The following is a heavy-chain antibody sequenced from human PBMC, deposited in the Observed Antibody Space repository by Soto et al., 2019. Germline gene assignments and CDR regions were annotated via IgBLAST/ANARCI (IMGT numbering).Heavy chain of an antibody. D-gene: IGHD6-19*01. J-gene: IGHJ4*02. CDR1: GFTFSTYH. Sequence: EVHLLESGGGLVQPGGSLRLSCALSGFTFSTYHMSYALRWVRQAPGKGLEWVSTLSDSTYYADSVKGLFTISTDNSKSTLSLQMDSLRAEDTAVYYCARAVGPGSHYLDYWGQGTLVTVSS. CDR3: ARAVGPGSHYLDY. V-gene: IGHV3-23*01. CDR2: LSDST.